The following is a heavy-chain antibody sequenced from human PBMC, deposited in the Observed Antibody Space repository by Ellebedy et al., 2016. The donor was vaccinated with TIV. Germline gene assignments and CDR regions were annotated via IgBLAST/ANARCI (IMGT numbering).Heavy chain of an antibody. J-gene: IGHJ5*02. D-gene: IGHD3-10*01. CDR2: INHSGST. CDR3: ARGYGSGSYKWFDP. CDR1: GGSFSGYY. V-gene: IGHV4-34*01. Sequence: SETLSLTCAVYGGSFSGYYWSWIRQPPGKGLEWIGEINHSGSTNYNPSLKSRVTISVDTSKNQFSLKLSSVTAADTAVYYCARGYGSGSYKWFDPWGQGTLVTVSS.